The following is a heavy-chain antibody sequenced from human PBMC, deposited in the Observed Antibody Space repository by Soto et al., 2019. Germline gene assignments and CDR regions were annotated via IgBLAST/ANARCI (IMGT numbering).Heavy chain of an antibody. V-gene: IGHV1-69*13. CDR1: GGTFSSYS. D-gene: IGHD3-22*01. J-gene: IGHJ3*02. Sequence: SVKVSCKASGGTFSSYSISWVRQAPGQGLEWMGGIIPIFGTANYAQKFQGRVTITADESTSTAYMELSSLRSEDTAVYYCARDLLTYYYDSSGSSDAFDIWG. CDR3: ARDLLTYYYDSSGSSDAFDI. CDR2: IIPIFGTA.